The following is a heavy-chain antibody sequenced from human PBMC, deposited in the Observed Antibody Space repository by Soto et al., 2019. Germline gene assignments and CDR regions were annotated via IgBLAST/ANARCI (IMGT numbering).Heavy chain of an antibody. CDR3: AREDCSSTSCYRRRENWFDP. J-gene: IGHJ5*02. Sequence: ASVKVSCKASGYTFTNNDVSWVRQATGQGLEWMGWMNPGSGDTGYAQKFQGRVTITRDTSASTAYMELSSLRSDDTAVYYCAREDCSSTSCYRRRENWFDPWGQGTLVTVSS. D-gene: IGHD2-2*02. V-gene: IGHV1-8*01. CDR1: GYTFTNND. CDR2: MNPGSGDT.